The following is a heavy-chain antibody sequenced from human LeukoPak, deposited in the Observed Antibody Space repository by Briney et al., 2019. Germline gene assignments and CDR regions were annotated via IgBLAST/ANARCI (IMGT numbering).Heavy chain of an antibody. CDR1: GGSLSGYY. D-gene: IGHD2-2*01. J-gene: IGHJ6*04. CDR3: ARGRGYCSSTSCYYYYYGMDV. Sequence: SETLSLTCAVYGGSLSGYYWSWIRQPPGKGLEWIGEINHSGSTNYNPSLRSRVTISVDTSKNQFSLKLSSVTAADTAVYYCARGRGYCSSTSCYYYYYGMDVWGKGTTVTVSS. V-gene: IGHV4-34*01. CDR2: INHSGST.